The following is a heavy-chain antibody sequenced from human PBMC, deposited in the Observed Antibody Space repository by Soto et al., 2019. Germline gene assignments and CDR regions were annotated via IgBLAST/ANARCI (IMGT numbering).Heavy chain of an antibody. CDR3: AGCHGGNSGYDY. J-gene: IGHJ4*02. V-gene: IGHV4-31*03. CDR1: GGSLGGGGYY. D-gene: IGHD3-10*01. CDR2: IYYTGAT. Sequence: QVQLQESGPGLVKPSQTLSLTCSVSGGSLGGGGYYWSWIRQRPGGGLEWIGYIYYTGATFYNPSLESRLTLSVDTSQNHFALKMTSVTAADTAVYFCAGCHGGNSGYDYWGQGTHVTVSS.